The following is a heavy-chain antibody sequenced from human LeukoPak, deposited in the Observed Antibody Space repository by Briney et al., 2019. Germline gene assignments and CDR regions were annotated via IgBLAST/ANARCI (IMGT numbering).Heavy chain of an antibody. CDR3: ARDQYYDSKGWFDH. Sequence: AASVTVSCKASGYTFTDYYMHWVRQAPGQGLEWMGWINPNSGDTNYAQKFQGRVTMTRDTSISTAYLELSRLRSDDTAVFYCARDQYYDSKGWFDHWGQGTLVTVSS. V-gene: IGHV1-2*02. CDR1: GYTFTDYY. D-gene: IGHD3-22*01. J-gene: IGHJ5*02. CDR2: INPNSGDT.